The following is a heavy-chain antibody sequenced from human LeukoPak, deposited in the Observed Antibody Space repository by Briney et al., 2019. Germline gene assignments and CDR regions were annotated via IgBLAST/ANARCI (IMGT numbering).Heavy chain of an antibody. CDR2: IYYSGST. D-gene: IGHD3-22*01. CDR3: ARDTYYYDSSGYWADD. J-gene: IGHJ4*02. Sequence: PETLSLTCTVSGGSISSSSYYWGWIRQPPGKGLEWIGSIYYSGSTYYNPSLKSRVTISVDTSKNQFSLKLSSVTAADTAVYCCARDTYYYDSSGYWADDWGQGTLVTVSS. CDR1: GGSISSSSYY. V-gene: IGHV4-39*07.